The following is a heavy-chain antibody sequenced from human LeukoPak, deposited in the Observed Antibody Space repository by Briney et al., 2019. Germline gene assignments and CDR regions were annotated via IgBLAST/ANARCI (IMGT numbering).Heavy chain of an antibody. D-gene: IGHD3-22*01. CDR2: IYYSGST. CDR3: ARGGGIYYDSSGYPSWDY. Sequence: SQTLSLTCTVSGGSISSGDYYWSWIRQPPGKGLEWIGYIYYSGSTHYNPSLKSRGTISVATSKNQFSLKLSSVTAADTAVYYCARGGGIYYDSSGYPSWDYWGQGTLVTVSS. J-gene: IGHJ4*02. V-gene: IGHV4-30-4*01. CDR1: GGSISSGDYY.